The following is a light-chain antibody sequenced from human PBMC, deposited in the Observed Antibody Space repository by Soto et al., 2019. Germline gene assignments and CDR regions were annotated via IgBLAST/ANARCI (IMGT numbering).Light chain of an antibody. J-gene: IGLJ1*01. CDR1: IRDVGGYNY. Sequence: QSALTQPASVSGSLGQSISISCTGTIRDVGGYNYVSWYQQHPGKAPKLMIYEVTNRPSGVSDRFSGSKSGNTASLTISGLQAEDEADYSCSAYTRGNTLYVFGAGTKLTVL. CDR2: EVT. CDR3: SAYTRGNTLYV. V-gene: IGLV2-14*01.